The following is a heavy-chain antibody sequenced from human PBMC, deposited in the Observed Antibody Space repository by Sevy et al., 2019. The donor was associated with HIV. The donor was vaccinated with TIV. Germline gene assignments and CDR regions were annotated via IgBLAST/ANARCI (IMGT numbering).Heavy chain of an antibody. CDR3: ARPAARGYYTRPNCFDN. V-gene: IGHV3-21*06. D-gene: IGHD3-3*01. CDR2: ISGSGSYI. J-gene: IGHJ4*02. CDR1: GFTFSGYT. Sequence: GGSLRLSCAASGFTFSGYTMNWVRQAPGKGLEWVSAISGSGSYIYYADSVRGRFTISRDNAKNSLYLQMSSLRAGDTAVYYCARPAARGYYTRPNCFDNWGQGTLVTVSS.